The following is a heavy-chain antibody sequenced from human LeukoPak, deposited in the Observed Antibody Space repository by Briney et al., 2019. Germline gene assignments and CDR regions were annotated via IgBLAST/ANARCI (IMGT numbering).Heavy chain of an antibody. CDR1: GGSISSSSYY. CDR2: IYTSGST. Sequence: SSETLSLTCTVSGGSISSSSYYWGWIRQPAGKGLEWIGRIYTSGSTNYNPSLKSRVTMSVDTSKNQFSLKLSSVTAADTAVYYCARARVDKWELRRWGYYFDYWGQGTLVTVSS. D-gene: IGHD1-26*01. J-gene: IGHJ4*02. CDR3: ARARVDKWELRRWGYYFDY. V-gene: IGHV4-61*02.